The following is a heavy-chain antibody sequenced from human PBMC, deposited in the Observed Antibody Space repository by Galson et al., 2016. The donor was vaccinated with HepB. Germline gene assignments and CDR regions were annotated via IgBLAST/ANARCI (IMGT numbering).Heavy chain of an antibody. D-gene: IGHD2-21*02. CDR1: GFTFSNYR. J-gene: IGHJ4*02. V-gene: IGHV3-21*01. CDR2: ISSSTSYI. CDR3: ARDSSAGDIS. Sequence: SLRLSCAASGFTFSNYRMNWVRQAPGKGLEWVSFISSSTSYIYYADSVKGRFTISRDNAKNSLYLQMNSLRAEDTAVYYCARDSSAGDISWGQGTPVTVSS.